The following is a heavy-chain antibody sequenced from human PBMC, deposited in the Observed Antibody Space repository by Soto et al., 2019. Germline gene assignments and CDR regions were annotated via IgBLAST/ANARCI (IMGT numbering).Heavy chain of an antibody. CDR3: ARLKGDFWSGYYIYGMDV. V-gene: IGHV4-39*01. CDR2: IYYSGST. J-gene: IGHJ6*02. CDR1: GGSISSSSYY. D-gene: IGHD3-3*01. Sequence: QLQLQESGPGLVKPSETLSLTCTVSGGSISSSSYYWGWIRQPPGKGLEWIGSIYYSGSTYYNPSLKSRVTISVDTSKNQCSLKLSSVTAADTAVYYCARLKGDFWSGYYIYGMDVWGQGTTVTVSS.